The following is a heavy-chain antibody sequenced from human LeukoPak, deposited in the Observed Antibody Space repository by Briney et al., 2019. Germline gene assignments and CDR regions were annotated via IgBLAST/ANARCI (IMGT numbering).Heavy chain of an antibody. Sequence: GGSLRLSCAASGFSFSSYTMNWVRQAPGKGLEWVSIISSSSSYIYYANSVKGRFTISRDNAKNALYLQMNSLRVEDTAVYYCARDGRCGGDCYASWGQGTLVTVSS. V-gene: IGHV3-21*01. J-gene: IGHJ4*02. CDR1: GFSFSSYT. CDR2: ISSSSSYI. CDR3: ARDGRCGGDCYAS. D-gene: IGHD2-21*02.